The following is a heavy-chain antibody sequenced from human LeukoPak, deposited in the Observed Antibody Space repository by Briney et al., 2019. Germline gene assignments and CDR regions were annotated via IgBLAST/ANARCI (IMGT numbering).Heavy chain of an antibody. V-gene: IGHV3-23*01. J-gene: IGHJ4*02. Sequence: GGSLRLSCAASGFTFSSYAMSWVRQAPGKGLEWVSAISGRGGSTYYADSVKGRFTISRDNFKNTLNLQMESLRAEDTAVYYCAKDVTDDSSGSDYWGQGTLVTVSS. CDR2: ISGRGGST. D-gene: IGHD3-22*01. CDR1: GFTFSSYA. CDR3: AKDVTDDSSGSDY.